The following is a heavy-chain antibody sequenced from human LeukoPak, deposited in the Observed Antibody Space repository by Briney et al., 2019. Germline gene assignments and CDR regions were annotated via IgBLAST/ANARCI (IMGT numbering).Heavy chain of an antibody. D-gene: IGHD3-3*01. J-gene: IGHJ3*02. Sequence: GGSLRLSCAASGFTFSSYSMNWVRQAPGKGLEWVSSISSSSSYIYYADSVKGRFTISRDNAKNSLYLQMNSLRAEDTAVYYCARDNNDFSTFDIWGQGTMVTVSS. CDR3: ARDNNDFSTFDI. CDR1: GFTFSSYS. CDR2: ISSSSSYI. V-gene: IGHV3-21*01.